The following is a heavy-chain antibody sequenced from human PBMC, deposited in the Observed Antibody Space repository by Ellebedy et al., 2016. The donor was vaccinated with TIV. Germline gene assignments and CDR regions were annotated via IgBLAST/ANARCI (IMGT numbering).Heavy chain of an antibody. CDR2: IDGSENT. CDR3: TKDSGWEHEY. CDR1: GFAFSANG. V-gene: IGHV3-23*01. J-gene: IGHJ4*02. Sequence: GESLKISCAASGFAFSANGMSWVRQAPGKGLEWVSGIDGSENTDYGDSVKVRFTISRDISKNTLYLQMNSLRAEDTALYYCTKDSGWEHEYWGQGTLVTISS. D-gene: IGHD3-10*01.